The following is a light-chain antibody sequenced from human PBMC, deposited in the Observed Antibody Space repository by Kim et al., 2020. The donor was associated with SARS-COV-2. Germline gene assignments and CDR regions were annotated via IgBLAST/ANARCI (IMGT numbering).Light chain of an antibody. CDR2: AAS. CDR3: QQSYSTPLYT. V-gene: IGKV1-39*01. Sequence: DIQMTQSPSSLSASVGDRVTITCRASQSISSYLNWYQQKPGKAPKLLIYAASSLQSGVPSRFSGSGSGTDFTLTISSLQPEDFATYYCQQSYSTPLYTFGQGTKLRS. CDR1: QSISSY. J-gene: IGKJ2*01.